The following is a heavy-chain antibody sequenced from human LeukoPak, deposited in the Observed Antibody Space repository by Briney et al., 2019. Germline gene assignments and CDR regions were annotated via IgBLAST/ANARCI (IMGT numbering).Heavy chain of an antibody. Sequence: PSETLSLTCAVYGGSFSGYFWSWIRQPPGKGLEWIGEINHSGSTNHNPSLKSRVTISVDTAKNQFSLKLSSVTAADTAIYYCAREPSVTTVTTGSWGQGTLVIVSS. CDR2: INHSGST. CDR3: AREPSVTTVTTGS. J-gene: IGHJ5*02. V-gene: IGHV4-34*01. D-gene: IGHD4-17*01. CDR1: GGSFSGYF.